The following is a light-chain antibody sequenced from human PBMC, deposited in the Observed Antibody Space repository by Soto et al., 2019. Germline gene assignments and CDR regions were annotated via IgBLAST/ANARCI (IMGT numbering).Light chain of an antibody. J-gene: IGLJ1*01. CDR2: DVS. V-gene: IGLV2-14*03. CDR3: SSYTTSFTYV. CDR1: SSDVGAYNY. Sequence: QSVLTQPPSVSGSPGQSIAISCTGTSSDVGAYNYVSWYQQYPGKAPKLMIYDVSNRPSGVSDRFSGSKSGNTASLTISGLQAEDEADYYCSSYTTSFTYVFGTGTKLTVL.